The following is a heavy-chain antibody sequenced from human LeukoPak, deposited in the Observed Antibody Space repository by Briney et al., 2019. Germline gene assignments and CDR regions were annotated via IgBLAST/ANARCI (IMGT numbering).Heavy chain of an antibody. D-gene: IGHD5-12*01. CDR3: ARGLVATMLDAFDI. V-gene: IGHV3-53*01. CDR1: GFSVSSSF. Sequence: PGGSLRLSCAASGFSVSSSFVNWVRQAPGKGLEWVSVIYSGGSTYYADSVKGRFTISRDNSKNTLYLQINSLRAEDTAVYYCARGLVATMLDAFDICGQGTMVTVSS. J-gene: IGHJ3*02. CDR2: IYSGGST.